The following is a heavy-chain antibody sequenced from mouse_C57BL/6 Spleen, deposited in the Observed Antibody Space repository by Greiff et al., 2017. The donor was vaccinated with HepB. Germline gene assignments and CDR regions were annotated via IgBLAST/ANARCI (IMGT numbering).Heavy chain of an antibody. J-gene: IGHJ4*01. V-gene: IGHV1-69*01. D-gene: IGHD2-3*01. CDR1: GYTFTSYW. Sequence: VQLQQPGAELVMPGASVKLSCKASGYTFTSYWMHWVKQRPGQGLEWIGEIDPSDSYTNYNQKFKGKSTLTVGKSSSTAYMQLSSLTSEDSAVYYCARLYDGAMDYWGQGTSVTVSS. CDR3: ARLYDGAMDY. CDR2: IDPSDSYT.